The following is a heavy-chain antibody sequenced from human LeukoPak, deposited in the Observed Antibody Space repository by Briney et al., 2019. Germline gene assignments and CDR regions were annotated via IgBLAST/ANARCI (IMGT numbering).Heavy chain of an antibody. V-gene: IGHV3-23*01. CDR1: GFTFNNYA. CDR3: AKGGGFGDYAEYYYFDY. D-gene: IGHD4-17*01. Sequence: GGSLRLSCAASGFTFNNYAINWVRQAPGKGLEWVSSISGSGASTYYADSVKGRFTISRDNSKNTLYPQMNSLTAEDTAVYYCAKGGGFGDYAEYYYFDYWGQGTLVTVSS. J-gene: IGHJ4*02. CDR2: ISGSGAST.